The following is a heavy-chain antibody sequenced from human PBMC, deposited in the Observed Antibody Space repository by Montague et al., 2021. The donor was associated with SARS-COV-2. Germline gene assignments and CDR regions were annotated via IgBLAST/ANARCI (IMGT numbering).Heavy chain of an antibody. D-gene: IGHD4-17*01. J-gene: IGHJ3*02. CDR3: ARGPLTTCGDYVPDAFDI. CDR1: GFTVSSNY. Sequence: SLRLSLAASGFTVSSNYMSWVRQAPGQGLEWVSVIYSGGSTYYADSVKGRFTISRDNSKNTLYLQMNSLRAEDTAVYYCARGPLTTCGDYVPDAFDIWGQGTMVTVSS. CDR2: IYSGGST. V-gene: IGHV3-66*01.